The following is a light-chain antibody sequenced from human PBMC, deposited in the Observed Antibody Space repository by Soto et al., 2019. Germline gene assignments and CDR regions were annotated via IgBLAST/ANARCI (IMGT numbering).Light chain of an antibody. V-gene: IGKV1-6*01. CDR2: AAS. CDR3: QQYNGQRT. Sequence: AIQMTQSPSSLSASIGDRVTITCRASQDIRSDLGWYQQKPGMAPKLLIFAASNLHSGVPSRFSGSGSGTDFTLTISSLQPEDYATYYCQQYNGQRTFGQGTKVDIK. CDR1: QDIRSD. J-gene: IGKJ1*01.